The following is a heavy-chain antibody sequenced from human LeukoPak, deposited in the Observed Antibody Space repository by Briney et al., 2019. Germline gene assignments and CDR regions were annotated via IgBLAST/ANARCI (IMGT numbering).Heavy chain of an antibody. Sequence: PGGSLRLSCAASGFTFSSYAMSWVRQAPGKGLEWVSAISGSGGSTYYADSVKGRFTISRDNSKNTLYLQMNSLRAEDTAVYYCARHSSGWYRLWFDPWGQGTLVTVSS. CDR2: ISGSGGST. J-gene: IGHJ5*02. D-gene: IGHD6-19*01. CDR3: ARHSSGWYRLWFDP. CDR1: GFTFSSYA. V-gene: IGHV3-23*01.